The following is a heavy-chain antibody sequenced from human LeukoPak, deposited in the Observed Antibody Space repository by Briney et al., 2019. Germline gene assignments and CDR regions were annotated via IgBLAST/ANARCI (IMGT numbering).Heavy chain of an antibody. D-gene: IGHD3-10*01. J-gene: IGHJ6*03. CDR3: ARGRLWFGELSGVYYHYMDV. Sequence: PSETLSLTCTVYGGSLSGDYWSWIRQPPGKGLEWIGEISDSGGGSADYNPSLRSRVSISVDTSKDQFSLNLSSVTAADTAVHFCARGRLWFGELSGVYYHYMDVWGKGTTVTVSS. CDR1: GGSLSGDY. CDR2: ISDSGGGSA. V-gene: IGHV4-34*01.